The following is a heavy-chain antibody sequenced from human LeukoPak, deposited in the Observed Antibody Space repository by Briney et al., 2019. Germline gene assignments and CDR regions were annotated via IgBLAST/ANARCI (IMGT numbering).Heavy chain of an antibody. Sequence: GASVKVSCKASGYTFTSYDINWVRQATGQGLEWMGWMNPNSGNTGYAQKFQGRVTITRNTSISTAYMELSSLRSEDTAVYYCARVRGRYGGNSLIYWGQGTLVTVSS. CDR1: GYTFTSYD. CDR2: MNPNSGNT. J-gene: IGHJ4*02. CDR3: ARVRGRYGGNSLIY. V-gene: IGHV1-8*03. D-gene: IGHD4-23*01.